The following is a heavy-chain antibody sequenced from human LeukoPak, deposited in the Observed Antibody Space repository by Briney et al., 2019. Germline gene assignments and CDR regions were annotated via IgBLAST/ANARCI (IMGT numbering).Heavy chain of an antibody. CDR3: AKLRAAAGTGDY. V-gene: IGHV3-21*01. J-gene: IGHJ4*02. Sequence: GGSLRLSCAASGFTFSSYSMNWVRQAPGKGLEWVSSISSSSSYIYYADSVKGRFTISRDNAKNSLYLQMNSLRAEDTAVYYCAKLRAAAGTGDYWGQGTLVTVSS. D-gene: IGHD6-13*01. CDR1: GFTFSSYS. CDR2: ISSSSSYI.